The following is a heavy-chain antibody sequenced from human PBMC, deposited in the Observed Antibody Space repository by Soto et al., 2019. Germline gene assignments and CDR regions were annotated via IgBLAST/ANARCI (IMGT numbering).Heavy chain of an antibody. CDR1: GFTFSSYA. D-gene: IGHD4-17*01. CDR2: ISGSGGST. V-gene: IGHV3-23*01. J-gene: IGHJ4*02. CDR3: AKDFASRYGDYVEGYFDY. Sequence: GGSLRLSCAASGFTFSSYAMSWVRQAPGKGLEWVSAISGSGGSTYYADSVKGRFTISRDNSKNTLYLQMNSLRAEDTAVYYCAKDFASRYGDYVEGYFDYWGQGTLVTVSS.